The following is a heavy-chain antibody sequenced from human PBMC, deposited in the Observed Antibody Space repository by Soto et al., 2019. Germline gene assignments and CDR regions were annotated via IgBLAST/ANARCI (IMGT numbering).Heavy chain of an antibody. V-gene: IGHV1-69*04. D-gene: IGHD6-19*01. CDR2: IIPILGIA. CDR3: AREIAVAGTDWFDP. J-gene: IGHJ5*02. CDR1: GGTFSSYT. Sequence: ASVKVSCKASGGTFSSYTISWVRQAPGQGLEWMGRIIPILGIANYAQKFQGRVTITADKSTSTAYMELSSLRPEDTAVYYCAREIAVAGTDWFDPWGQGTLVPSP.